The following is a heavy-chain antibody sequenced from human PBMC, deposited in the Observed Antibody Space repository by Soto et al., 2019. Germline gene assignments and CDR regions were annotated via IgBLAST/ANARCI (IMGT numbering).Heavy chain of an antibody. CDR2: ISGSGGST. D-gene: IGHD3-10*01. CDR1: GFTFSSYA. J-gene: IGHJ1*01. CDR3: AKGKGGSGSYFFQH. V-gene: IGHV3-23*01. Sequence: EVQLLESGGDLVQPGGSLRLSCAASGFTFSSYAMSWVRQAPGKELEWVSAISGSGGSTYYADSVKGRFTISRDNSKNTLYLQMNSLRAEGTAVYYCAKGKGGSGSYFFQHWGQGTPVTVSS.